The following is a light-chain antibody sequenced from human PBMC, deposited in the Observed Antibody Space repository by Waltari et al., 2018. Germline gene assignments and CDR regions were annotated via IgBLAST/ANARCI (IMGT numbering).Light chain of an antibody. V-gene: IGLV2-8*01. Sequence: QSALTQPPPAAASPGPSVTIPCPGSSSDGGNYNYVSRYQQHPGKAPELLIYEVTKRPSGVPDRFSGSKSGNTASLTVSGLQAEDEADYYCSSYAGSNNLMFGGGTKVTVL. CDR1: SSDGGNYNY. J-gene: IGLJ3*02. CDR2: EVT. CDR3: SSYAGSNNLM.